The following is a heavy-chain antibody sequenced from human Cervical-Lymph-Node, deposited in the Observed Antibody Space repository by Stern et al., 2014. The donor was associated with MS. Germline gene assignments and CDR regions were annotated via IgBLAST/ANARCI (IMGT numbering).Heavy chain of an antibody. D-gene: IGHD3-22*01. Sequence: VQLVESEGGVVQPGRSLRLSCAASGFTFSLYDMHWVRQAPGKGLEWVAAISYDGDNKFYTDSVKGRFPISRESSKSTLYLQLNSLRPEDTAIYYCAKDPGIYDSSGYLDAWGQGTLVTVPS. CDR1: GFTFSLYD. J-gene: IGHJ5*02. V-gene: IGHV3-30*18. CDR3: AKDPGIYDSSGYLDA. CDR2: ISYDGDNK.